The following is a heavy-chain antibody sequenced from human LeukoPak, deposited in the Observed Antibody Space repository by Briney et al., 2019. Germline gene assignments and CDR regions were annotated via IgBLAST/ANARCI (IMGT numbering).Heavy chain of an antibody. V-gene: IGHV3-30*03. CDR1: GFTFSSYG. CDR2: MSYEGTNR. CDR3: ARELYNWNVPNFDY. Sequence: GGSLRLSCAASGFTFSSYGMHWVRQAPGKGLEWVAVMSYEGTNRYYADSVKGRFTISRDNSKNTLYLLMNSLRAEDTAVYYCARELYNWNVPNFDYWGQGTLVTVSS. D-gene: IGHD1-1*01. J-gene: IGHJ4*02.